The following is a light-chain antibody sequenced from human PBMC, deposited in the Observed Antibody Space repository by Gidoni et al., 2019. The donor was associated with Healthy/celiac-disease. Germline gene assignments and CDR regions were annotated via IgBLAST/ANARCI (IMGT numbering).Light chain of an antibody. Sequence: QSVLTQPPSVSGAPGQRVTISCTGSSSNIGAGYAVHWYRQLPGTAPKLLIYGNSNRPSGVPDRFSGSKSGTSASLAITGLQAEDEADYYCQSYDSSLSARYVFGTGTKVTVL. CDR3: QSYDSSLSARYV. V-gene: IGLV1-40*01. CDR1: SSNIGAGYA. CDR2: GNS. J-gene: IGLJ1*01.